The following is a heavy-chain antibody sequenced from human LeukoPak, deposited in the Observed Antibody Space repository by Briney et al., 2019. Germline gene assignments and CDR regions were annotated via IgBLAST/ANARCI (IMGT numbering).Heavy chain of an antibody. CDR2: IYHSGST. Sequence: PSQTLSLTCTVSGGSISSGGYYWSWIRQPPGKGLEWIGYIYHSGSTYYNPSLKSRVTISVDRSKNQFSLKLSSVTAADTAVYYCARPSGMGPAFDIWGQGTMVTVSS. J-gene: IGHJ3*02. V-gene: IGHV4-30-2*01. CDR3: ARPSGMGPAFDI. D-gene: IGHD1-1*01. CDR1: GGSISSGGYY.